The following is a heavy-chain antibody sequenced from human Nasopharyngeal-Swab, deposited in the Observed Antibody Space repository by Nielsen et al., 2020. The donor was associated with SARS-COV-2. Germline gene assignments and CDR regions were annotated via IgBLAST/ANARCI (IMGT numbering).Heavy chain of an antibody. V-gene: IGHV3-30*04. CDR1: GCTFSSYA. Sequence: LSLTCAASGCTFSSYAMHWVRQAPGKGLEWVAVISYDGSNKYYADSVKGRFTISRDNSKNTLYLQMNRLRAEDTAVYYCAKVGGGVDYWGQGTLVTVSS. J-gene: IGHJ4*02. CDR2: ISYDGSNK. CDR3: AKVGGGVDY. D-gene: IGHD3-16*01.